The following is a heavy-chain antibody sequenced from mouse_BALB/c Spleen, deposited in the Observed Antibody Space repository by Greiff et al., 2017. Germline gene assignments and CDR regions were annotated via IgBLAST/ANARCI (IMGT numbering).Heavy chain of an antibody. CDR1: GFTFSSFA. J-gene: IGHJ4*01. V-gene: IGHV5-17*02. CDR3: AGGLSYAMDY. Sequence: DVHLVESGGGLVQPGGSRKLSCAASGFTFSSFAMHWVRQAPEKGLELVAYISSGSSIIYYADTVKGRFTISRDNPKNTLFLQMNSLRSGDTAKCYCAGGLSYAMDYWGQGTTVTGSS. CDR2: ISSGSSII.